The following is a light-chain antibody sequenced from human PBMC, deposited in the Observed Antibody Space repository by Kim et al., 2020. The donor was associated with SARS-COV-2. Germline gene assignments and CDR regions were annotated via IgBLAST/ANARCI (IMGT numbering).Light chain of an antibody. Sequence: QSALTQPASMSGSPGQSITISCSGTSGDVGNSNIVSWYQQHSGEAPRLIIYDVRDRPSGVSARFSGSKSANMASLTISGLRSEDEADYYCCSTSDTLAYVFGSGTRVTVL. J-gene: IGLJ1*01. V-gene: IGLV2-14*03. CDR2: DVR. CDR1: SGDVGNSNI. CDR3: CSTSDTLAYV.